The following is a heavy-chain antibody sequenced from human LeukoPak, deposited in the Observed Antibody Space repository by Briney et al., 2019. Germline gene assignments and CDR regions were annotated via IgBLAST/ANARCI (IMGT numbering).Heavy chain of an antibody. CDR1: VYTFTRYY. D-gene: IGHD2-2*02. V-gene: IGHV1-2*07. CDR3: ARVPGPYTTSRFDY. CDR2: IDPDNGGT. Sequence: AVTVSCQTSVYTFTRYYLHGVRQAPGQGLEWMGRIDPDNGGTHYAHKFQVRVTVTRDTSITTVYMELSGLTPDDTAVYYCARVPGPYTTSRFDYWGQGTLVTVSS. J-gene: IGHJ4*02.